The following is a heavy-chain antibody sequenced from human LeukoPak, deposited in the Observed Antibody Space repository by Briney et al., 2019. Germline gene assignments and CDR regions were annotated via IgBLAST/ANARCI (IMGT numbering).Heavy chain of an antibody. J-gene: IGHJ5*02. CDR3: ARLYYDFWSGYYISGPYVYNWFDP. Sequence: SETLSLTCTVSGYSISSGYYWGWIRQPPGKGLEWIGSIYYSGSTYYNPSLKSRVTISVDTSKNQFSLTLSSVTAADTAVYYCARLYYDFWSGYYISGPYVYNWFDPWGQGTLVTVSS. CDR2: IYYSGST. D-gene: IGHD3-3*01. V-gene: IGHV4-38-2*02. CDR1: GYSISSGYY.